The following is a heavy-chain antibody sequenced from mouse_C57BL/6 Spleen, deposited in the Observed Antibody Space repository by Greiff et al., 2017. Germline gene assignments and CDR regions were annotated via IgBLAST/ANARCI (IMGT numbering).Heavy chain of an antibody. V-gene: IGHV1-55*01. J-gene: IGHJ2*01. Sequence: VQLQQPGAELVKPGASVKMSFKASGYTFTSYWITWVKQRPGQGLEWIGDIYPGSGSTNYNEKFKSKDTLTVDTSSSTAYMQLSSLTSEDSAVYYCARERGYYGSRGYWGQGTTLTVSS. D-gene: IGHD1-1*01. CDR1: GYTFTSYW. CDR3: ARERGYYGSRGY. CDR2: IYPGSGST.